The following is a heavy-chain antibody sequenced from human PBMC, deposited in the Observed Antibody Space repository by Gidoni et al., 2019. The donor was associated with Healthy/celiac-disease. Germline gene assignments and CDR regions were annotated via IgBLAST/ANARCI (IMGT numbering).Heavy chain of an antibody. V-gene: IGHV4-39*01. CDR3: ARSLPTGSYWINGAFDI. D-gene: IGHD1-26*01. J-gene: IGHJ3*02. CDR2: IYYSGST. CDR1: GGSISSSSHN. Sequence: QLQLQESRPGLVKPSETLSLTCTVSGGSISSSSHNWGWIRPPPGKGLEWIGSIYYSGSTYYNPSLKSRVTISVDTSKNQFSLKLSSVTAADTAVYYCARSLPTGSYWINGAFDIWGQGTMVTVSS.